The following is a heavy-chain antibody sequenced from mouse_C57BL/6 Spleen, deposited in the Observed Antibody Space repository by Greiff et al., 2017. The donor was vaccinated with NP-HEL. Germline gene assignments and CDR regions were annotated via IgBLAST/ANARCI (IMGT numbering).Heavy chain of an antibody. V-gene: IGHV3-6*01. J-gene: IGHJ2*01. CDR2: ISYDGSN. CDR3: ARADDYDGVDY. Sequence: EVKLMESGPGLVKPSQSLSLTCSVTGYSITSGYYWNWIRQFPGNKLEWMGYISYDGSNNYNPSLKNRISITRDTSKNQFFLKLNSVTTEDTATYYCARADDYDGVDYWGQGTTLTVSS. CDR1: GYSITSGYY. D-gene: IGHD2-4*01.